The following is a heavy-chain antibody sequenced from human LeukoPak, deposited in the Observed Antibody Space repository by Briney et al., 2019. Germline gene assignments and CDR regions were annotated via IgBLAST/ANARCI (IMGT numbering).Heavy chain of an antibody. CDR2: IYYSGTT. CDR1: GGPITGSY. CDR3: ARAKGDF. J-gene: IGHJ4*02. Sequence: ASETLSLTCTVSGGPITGSYWSWIRQPPGKGLEWIGYIYYSGTTYYNPSLKSRVSISVDTSKNQFSLKLNSVTAADTAVYYCARAKGDFWGQGILVTVSS. V-gene: IGHV4-59*01.